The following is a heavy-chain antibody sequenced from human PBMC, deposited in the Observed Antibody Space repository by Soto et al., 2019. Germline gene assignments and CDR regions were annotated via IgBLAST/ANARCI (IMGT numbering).Heavy chain of an antibody. CDR3: ASMYDFWRGYQFDY. D-gene: IGHD3-3*01. V-gene: IGHV3-21*01. J-gene: IGHJ4*02. Sequence: EVQLVESGGGLVKPGGSLRLSCAASGFTFSSYSMNWVRQAPGKGLEWVSSISSSSSYIYYSDSVKGRFTISRDNANNSLYLQMNSLRAEDTAVYYCASMYDFWRGYQFDYWGQGTLVTVSS. CDR1: GFTFSSYS. CDR2: ISSSSSYI.